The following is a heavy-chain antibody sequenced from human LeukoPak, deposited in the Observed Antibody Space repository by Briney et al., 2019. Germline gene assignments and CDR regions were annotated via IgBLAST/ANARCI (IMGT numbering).Heavy chain of an antibody. D-gene: IGHD3-9*01. V-gene: IGHV4-34*01. CDR3: ARLTYYDISLDVTTGYYFDY. CDR1: GGSFSGYY. J-gene: IGHJ4*02. Sequence: KSSETLSLTCAVYGGSFSGYYWSWIRQPPGKGLEWIGEINHSGSTNYNPSLKSRVTISVDTSKNQFSLKLSSVTAADTAVYYCARLTYYDISLDVTTGYYFDYWGQGTLVTVSS. CDR2: INHSGST.